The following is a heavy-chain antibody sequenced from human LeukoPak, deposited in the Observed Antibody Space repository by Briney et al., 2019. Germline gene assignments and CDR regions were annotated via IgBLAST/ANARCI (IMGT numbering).Heavy chain of an antibody. CDR2: ISGSGGST. Sequence: PGGSLRLSCAASGFTFSSYAMSWVRQAPGKGLEWVSAISGSGGSTYYADSVKGRFTISRDNSKNMLYLQMNSLRAEDTAVYYCAKVGSYDSSGCFDYWGQGTLVTVSS. CDR1: GFTFSSYA. CDR3: AKVGSYDSSGCFDY. V-gene: IGHV3-23*01. D-gene: IGHD3-22*01. J-gene: IGHJ4*02.